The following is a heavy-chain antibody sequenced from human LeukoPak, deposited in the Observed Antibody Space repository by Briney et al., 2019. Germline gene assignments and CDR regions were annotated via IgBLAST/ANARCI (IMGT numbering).Heavy chain of an antibody. V-gene: IGHV4-59*01. J-gene: IGHJ4*02. D-gene: IGHD3-3*01. Sequence: SETLSLTCTVSGGSISNYYYSWIRQPPGKGLEWIGYLHYSGSTNYNPSLKGRVTMSVDTSKNQFSLKLSSVTAADTAVYYCARGTVLRFLEWLSPYFDYWGQGTLVTVSS. CDR3: ARGTVLRFLEWLSPYFDY. CDR2: LHYSGST. CDR1: GGSISNYY.